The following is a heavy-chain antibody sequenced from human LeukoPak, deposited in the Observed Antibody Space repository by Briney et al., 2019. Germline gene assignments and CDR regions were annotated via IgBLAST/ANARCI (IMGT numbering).Heavy chain of an antibody. CDR3: ARLSYYGSGKGSDY. CDR1: GYSISSGYY. D-gene: IGHD3-10*01. Sequence: PSETLSLTCTVSGYSISSGYYWGWIRQPPGKGLEWIGNIYHSGSTYYNPSLKSRVTISVDTSKNQFSLKLSSVTAADTAVYYCARLSYYGSGKGSDYWGQGTLVTVSS. J-gene: IGHJ4*02. V-gene: IGHV4-38-2*02. CDR2: IYHSGST.